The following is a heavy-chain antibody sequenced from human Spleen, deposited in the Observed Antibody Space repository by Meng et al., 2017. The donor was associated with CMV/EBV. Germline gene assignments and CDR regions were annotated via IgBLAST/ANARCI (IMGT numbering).Heavy chain of an antibody. V-gene: IGHV1-69*05. CDR2: IIPIFGTA. J-gene: IGHJ1*01. CDR1: GGTFSSYA. Sequence: SVKVSCKASGGTFSSYAISWVRQAPGQGLEWMGGIIPIFGTANYAQKLQGRVTMTTDTSTSTGYMELRSLTSDDTAVYYCAREWALREPASIVPPEYFQHWGQGTLVTVSS. CDR3: AREWALREPASIVPPEYFQH. D-gene: IGHD2-2*02.